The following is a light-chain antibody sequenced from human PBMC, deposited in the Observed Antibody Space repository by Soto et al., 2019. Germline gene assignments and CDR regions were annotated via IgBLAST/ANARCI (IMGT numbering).Light chain of an antibody. J-gene: IGKJ4*01. Sequence: DIQMTQSPSSLSASVGDRVTITCRASQGISNYLAWYQQIPGKVPKLLISAASTLQSGVPSRFSGSGSGTDFTLTISSLQPEDVATYYCQMYNNVPTFGGGTKVEIK. CDR1: QGISNY. CDR3: QMYNNVPT. V-gene: IGKV1-27*01. CDR2: AAS.